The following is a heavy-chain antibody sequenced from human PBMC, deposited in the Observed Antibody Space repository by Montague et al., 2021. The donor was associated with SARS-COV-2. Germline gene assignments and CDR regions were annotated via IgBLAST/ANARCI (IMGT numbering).Heavy chain of an antibody. Sequence: SETLSLTCTVSGGSISSSSYYWGWIRQPPGKGLEWIGSIYYSRSTYYNPSLKSRVTISVDTSKNQFSLKLSSVTAADTAVYYCARYSSSWYSPFDYWGQGTLVTVSS. CDR2: IYYSRST. J-gene: IGHJ4*02. CDR1: GGSISSSSYY. D-gene: IGHD6-13*01. CDR3: ARYSSSWYSPFDY. V-gene: IGHV4-39*07.